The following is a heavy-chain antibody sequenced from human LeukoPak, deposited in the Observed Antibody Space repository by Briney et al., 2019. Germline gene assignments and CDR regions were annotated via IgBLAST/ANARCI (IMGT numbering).Heavy chain of an antibody. CDR1: GYTFTGYY. D-gene: IGHD3-9*01. J-gene: IGHJ4*02. CDR3: ARGDNYDTLTGYQTPSHLSDY. CDR2: INPNSGDT. V-gene: IGHV1-2*02. Sequence: GASVKVSCEASGYTFTGYYVHWVRQAPGQGLEWMGWINPNSGDTNFAQKFQGRVTMTRDTSISTAYMELSRLRSDDTAVYYCARGDNYDTLTGYQTPSHLSDYWGQGTLVTVSS.